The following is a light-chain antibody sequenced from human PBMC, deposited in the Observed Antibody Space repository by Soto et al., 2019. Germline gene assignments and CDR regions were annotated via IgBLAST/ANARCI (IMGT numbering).Light chain of an antibody. CDR1: QSVSNY. Sequence: EIVLTQARAPISLSPWVRATLSCRAIQSVSNYLAWYQQKPGQAPRLLIYDASNRATGIPARFSGSGSGTDFTLTISSLEPEDLAVYYCQQRGEWPPGATFGQGTRLEIK. CDR3: QQRGEWPPGAT. CDR2: DAS. J-gene: IGKJ5*01. V-gene: IGKV3-11*01.